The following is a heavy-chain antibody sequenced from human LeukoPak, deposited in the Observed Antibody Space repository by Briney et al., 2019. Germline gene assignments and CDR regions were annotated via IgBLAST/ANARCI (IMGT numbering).Heavy chain of an antibody. Sequence: SGGSLRLSCAASGFTFSDYWMHWVRQVPGEGLVWVSRIKDDGTWTNDADSVKGRFTISRDNAKNTLYLQMNSLRVEDTAVYFCVRGVGGSSYFDSWGQGALVTVSS. CDR1: GFTFSDYW. D-gene: IGHD3-16*01. CDR3: VRGVGGSSYFDS. J-gene: IGHJ4*02. CDR2: IKDDGTWT. V-gene: IGHV3-74*01.